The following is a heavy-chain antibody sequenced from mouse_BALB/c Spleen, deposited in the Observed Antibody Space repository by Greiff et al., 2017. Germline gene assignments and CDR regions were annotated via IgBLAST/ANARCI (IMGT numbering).Heavy chain of an antibody. CDR1: GYTFTSYW. Sequence: QVQLQQPGAELVRPGASVKLSCKASGYTFTSYWINWVKQRPGQGLEWIGNIYPSDSYTNYNQKFKDKATLTVDKSSSTAYMQLSSPTSEDSAVYYCTRSGGNYAWFAYWGQGTLVTVSA. CDR2: IYPSDSYT. V-gene: IGHV1-69*02. D-gene: IGHD2-1*01. J-gene: IGHJ3*01. CDR3: TRSGGNYAWFAY.